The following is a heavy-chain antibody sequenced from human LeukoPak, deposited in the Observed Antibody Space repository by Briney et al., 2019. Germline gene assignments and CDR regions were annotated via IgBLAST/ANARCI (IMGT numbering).Heavy chain of an antibody. D-gene: IGHD6-13*01. Sequence: SETLSLTCTVSGGSISSSSYYWGWIRQPPGKGLEWIGSIYYSGSTYYNPSLKSRVTISVDTSKNQFSLKLTSVTAADTAVYYCARGYSSSWHGWFDPWGQGTLVTVSS. CDR2: IYYSGST. J-gene: IGHJ5*02. V-gene: IGHV4-39*07. CDR3: ARGYSSSWHGWFDP. CDR1: GGSISSSSYY.